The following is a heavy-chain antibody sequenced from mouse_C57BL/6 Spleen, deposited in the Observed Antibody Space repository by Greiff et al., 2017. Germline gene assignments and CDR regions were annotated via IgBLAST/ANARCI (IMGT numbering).Heavy chain of an antibody. J-gene: IGHJ1*01. D-gene: IGHD1-1*01. CDR1: GYTFTDYT. CDR2: FYPGSGNT. Sequence: VQLQQSGAELVRPGASVKLSCTASGYTFTDYTIHWVKQRPGQGLEWIGWFYPGSGNTNDNEKFQGKATLTADKSSSTAYMELSSLTSEYSAVYFCARTEGKVLRRSYFEAWGEGATLTVSS. CDR3: ARTEGKVLRRSYFEA. V-gene: IGHV1-81*01.